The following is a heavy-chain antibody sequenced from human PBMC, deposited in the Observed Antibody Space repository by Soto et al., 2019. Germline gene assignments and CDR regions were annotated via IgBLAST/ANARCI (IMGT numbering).Heavy chain of an antibody. CDR2: ISYDGSNK. D-gene: IGHD6-19*01. CDR1: GFTPSRKG. V-gene: IGHV3-30*18. J-gene: IGHJ6*02. CDR3: AKDALTVAGPQRGSLDV. Sequence: LRLSCAASGFTPSRKGMHWVRQAPGRGLEWVAVISYDGSNKYYGDSVKGRFTISRDNSKHTVYLQMNSLRAEDTAVYYCAKDALTVAGPQRGSLDVWGQGTTVTVSS.